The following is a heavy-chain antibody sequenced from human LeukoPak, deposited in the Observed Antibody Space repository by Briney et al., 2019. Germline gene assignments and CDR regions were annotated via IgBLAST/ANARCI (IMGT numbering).Heavy chain of an antibody. J-gene: IGHJ5*02. CDR3: ARDRRGDNKSWFDP. D-gene: IGHD2/OR15-2a*01. CDR2: IIPIFGTA. Sequence: SVKVSCKAFGGTFSSYAISWVRQAPGQGLEWMGGIIPIFGTANYAQKFQGRVTITADESTSTAYMELSSLRSEDTAVYYCARDRRGDNKSWFDPWGQGTLVTVSS. CDR1: GGTFSSYA. V-gene: IGHV1-69*13.